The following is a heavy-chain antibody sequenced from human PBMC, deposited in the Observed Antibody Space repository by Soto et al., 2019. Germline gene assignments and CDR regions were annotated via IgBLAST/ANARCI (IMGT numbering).Heavy chain of an antibody. J-gene: IGHJ4*02. CDR1: GFSFSNYA. CDR2: IWSDGSDK. Sequence: QVQLVESGGGVVQPGRSLRLSCAASGFSFSNYAMHWVRQAPDKGLEWVAVIWSDGSDKYYADFVRGRFTISRDNSKNTLYLQRTSLRAEDTAVYYYATPNRRWGQGIVVIVSS. V-gene: IGHV3-33*01. CDR3: ATPNRR.